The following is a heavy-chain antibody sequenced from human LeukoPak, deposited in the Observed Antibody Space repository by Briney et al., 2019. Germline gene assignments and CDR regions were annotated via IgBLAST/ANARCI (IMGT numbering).Heavy chain of an antibody. V-gene: IGHV3-7*01. CDR2: IKQDGSEK. CDR1: GFTFSSYW. J-gene: IGHJ4*02. D-gene: IGHD6-13*01. Sequence: GGSPRLSCAASGFTFSSYWMSWVRQAPGKGLEWVANIKQDGSEKYYVDSVKGRFTISRDNAKNSLYLQMNSLRAEDTAVYYCARGLRYSSSWYWDYWGQGTLVTVSS. CDR3: ARGLRYSSSWYWDY.